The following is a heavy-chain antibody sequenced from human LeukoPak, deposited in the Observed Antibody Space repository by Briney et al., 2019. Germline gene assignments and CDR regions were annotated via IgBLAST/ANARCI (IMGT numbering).Heavy chain of an antibody. Sequence: PGGSLRLSCAASGFTFSSFEMNWVRQAPGGGLEWISCISGGGSPIYYADSVKGRFTISRDNAKNSLYLEMNSLRAEDTAVYYCARWFRHTAMFLDYWGQGTPVTVSS. V-gene: IGHV3-48*03. CDR2: ISGGGSPI. CDR3: ARWFRHTAMFLDY. J-gene: IGHJ4*02. CDR1: GFTFSSFE. D-gene: IGHD5-18*01.